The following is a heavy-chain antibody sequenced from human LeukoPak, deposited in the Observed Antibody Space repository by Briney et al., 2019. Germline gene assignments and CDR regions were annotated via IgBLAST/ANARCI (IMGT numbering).Heavy chain of an antibody. J-gene: IGHJ6*03. CDR3: ARHIGARLASGYYYYMDV. CDR1: GGSLRNYY. CDR2: IYYSGST. V-gene: IGHV4-59*01. Sequence: PSETLSLTCTVSGGSLRNYYWTWIRQPPGKELEYIGYIYYSGSTYYNPSLRSRVTMSLDTSKTQFSLKLSSVTAADTAVYYCARHIGARLASGYYYYMDVWGKGTTVTVSS. D-gene: IGHD6-6*01.